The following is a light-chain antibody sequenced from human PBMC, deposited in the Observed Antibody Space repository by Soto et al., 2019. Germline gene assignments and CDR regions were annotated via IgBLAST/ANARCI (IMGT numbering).Light chain of an antibody. CDR2: KAT. V-gene: IGKV1-5*03. J-gene: IGKJ1*01. Sequence: DIQLTQSPSTLSASVGDRVIITCRASQSPSGWLAGYQQKPGKAPKLMIYKATTVESGVLSRFSGSGSGTEFTLTISCLQPAYFATYDCQQWNSYSCTFGQGTKVEI. CDR1: QSPSGW. CDR3: QQWNSYSCT.